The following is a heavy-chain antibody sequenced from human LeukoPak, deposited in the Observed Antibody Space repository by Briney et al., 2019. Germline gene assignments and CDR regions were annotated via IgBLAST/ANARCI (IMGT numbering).Heavy chain of an antibody. CDR2: IYYTGTT. Sequence: SETLSLTCSVSGDSLTTSFYFWGWVRQPPGKALEWIGSIYYTGTTYYNPSLKNRVIISEDTSKNQFYLQMTSVTAADTALYFCARHSKIVLATGWFDPWGQGVLATVSS. J-gene: IGHJ5*02. CDR1: GDSLTTSFYF. D-gene: IGHD3-16*02. V-gene: IGHV4-39*01. CDR3: ARHSKIVLATGWFDP.